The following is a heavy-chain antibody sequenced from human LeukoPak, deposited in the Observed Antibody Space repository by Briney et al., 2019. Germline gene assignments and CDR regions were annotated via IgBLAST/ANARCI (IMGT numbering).Heavy chain of an antibody. D-gene: IGHD2-15*01. V-gene: IGHV3-23*01. CDR1: GFTFSNCA. CDR3: AKNGADCSGGSCYSAWLDP. J-gene: IGHJ5*02. CDR2: ISGSGGGT. Sequence: GGSLRLSCAASGFTFSNCAMSWVRQAPGKGLEWVSIISGSGGGTYYADSVKGRFTISRDNSKNTLYLQMNSLRPEDTAVYYCAKNGADCSGGSCYSAWLDPWGQGTLVTVSS.